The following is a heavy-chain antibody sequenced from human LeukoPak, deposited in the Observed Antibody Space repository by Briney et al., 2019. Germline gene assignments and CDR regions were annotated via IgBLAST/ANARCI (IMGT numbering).Heavy chain of an antibody. D-gene: IGHD2-15*01. Sequence: GGSLRLSCAASGFTFSIYWMKWVRQAPGKGLEWVASIKEDGSDKYYVDSVKGRFSISRDNAKNSLYLQMNSLRTEDTAVYYCAKGGHSNFDYWGQGTLVTVSS. J-gene: IGHJ4*02. CDR2: IKEDGSDK. CDR3: AKGGHSNFDY. CDR1: GFTFSIYW. V-gene: IGHV3-7*01.